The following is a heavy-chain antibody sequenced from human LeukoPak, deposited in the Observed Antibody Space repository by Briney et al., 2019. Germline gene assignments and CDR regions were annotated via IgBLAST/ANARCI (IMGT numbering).Heavy chain of an antibody. CDR1: GFTVSSNF. J-gene: IGHJ4*02. Sequence: GGSLRLSCAVSGFTVSSNFMSWVRQAPGKGPEWVSVIYTSGITYYADSVRGRFTISRDNSKNTLYLQMDSLTAEDTAVYYCAREDAGGTYSFDYWGQGALVTVSS. D-gene: IGHD1-26*01. CDR3: AREDAGGTYSFDY. CDR2: IYTSGIT. V-gene: IGHV3-66*01.